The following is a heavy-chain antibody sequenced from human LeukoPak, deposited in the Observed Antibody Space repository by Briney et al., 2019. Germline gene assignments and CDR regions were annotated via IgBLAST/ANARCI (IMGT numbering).Heavy chain of an antibody. CDR1: GGSIRSGGYY. D-gene: IGHD6-19*01. CDR2: IYYSGST. V-gene: IGHV4-31*03. J-gene: IGHJ4*02. Sequence: SETLSLTCTVSGGSIRSGGYYWSWIRQHPGKGLEWIGYIYYSGSTNYNPSLKSRVTISVDTSKNQFSLKLSSVTAADTAIYYCARAVSGRFDYWGQGTLVTVSS. CDR3: ARAVSGRFDY.